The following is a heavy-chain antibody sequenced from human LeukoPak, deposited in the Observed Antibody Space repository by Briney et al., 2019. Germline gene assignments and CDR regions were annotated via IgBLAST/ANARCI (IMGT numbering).Heavy chain of an antibody. D-gene: IGHD2-8*02. J-gene: IGHJ4*02. CDR2: INWSGDNT. CDR1: GFAFYDDG. Sequence: GGSLRLSCAASGFAFYDDGMSWGRQAPGKGLEWVSSINWSGDNTGYAESVKGRFTISRDNAKSSLYVQMNSLRVEHTAFYYSARGGVALAEGDFDSWGQGTLVIVSS. CDR3: ARGGVALAEGDFDS. V-gene: IGHV3-20*04.